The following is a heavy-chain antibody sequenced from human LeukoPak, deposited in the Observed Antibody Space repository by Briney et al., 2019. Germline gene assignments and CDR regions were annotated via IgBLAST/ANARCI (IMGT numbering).Heavy chain of an antibody. D-gene: IGHD6-19*01. CDR3: AILGIAVAGTGFDY. Sequence: GGSLTLSCAASGFTFSSYSMNWVRQAPGKALEWVSSISSSSYIYYADSVKGRFTTSRDNAKTSLYLQMNSLRAEDTAVYYCAILGIAVAGTGFDYWGQGTLVTVSS. CDR2: ISSSSYI. CDR1: GFTFSSYS. V-gene: IGHV3-21*01. J-gene: IGHJ4*02.